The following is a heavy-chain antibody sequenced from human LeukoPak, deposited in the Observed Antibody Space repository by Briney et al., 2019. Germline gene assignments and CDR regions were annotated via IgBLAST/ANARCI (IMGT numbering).Heavy chain of an antibody. CDR3: ARVRRGSRGYYYYMDV. D-gene: IGHD1-26*01. J-gene: IGHJ6*03. CDR2: IYYSGST. CDR1: GGSISSYY. V-gene: IGHV4-59*01. Sequence: ASETLSLTCTVSGGSISSYYWSWIRRPPGKGLEWIGYIYYSGSTNYNPSLKSRVTISVDTSKNQFSLKLSSVTAADTAVYYCARVRRGSRGYYYYMDVWGKGTTVTVSS.